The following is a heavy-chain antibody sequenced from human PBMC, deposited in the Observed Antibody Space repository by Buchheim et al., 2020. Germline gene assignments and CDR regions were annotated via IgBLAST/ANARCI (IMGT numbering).Heavy chain of an antibody. CDR1: GYTFTSYY. J-gene: IGHJ6*02. D-gene: IGHD2-15*01. CDR3: ASQDIVAVVAAPTLGMDV. CDR2: INPSGGST. V-gene: IGHV1-46*01. Sequence: QVQLVQSGAEVKKPGASVKVSCKASGYTFTSYYMHWVRQAPGQGLEWMGIINPSGGSTSYAQKFQGRITMTRDTSTSTVYMELSSLRSEDTAVYYCASQDIVAVVAAPTLGMDVWGQGTT.